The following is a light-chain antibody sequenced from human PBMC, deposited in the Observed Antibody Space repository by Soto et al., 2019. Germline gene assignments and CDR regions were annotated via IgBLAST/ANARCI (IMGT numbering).Light chain of an antibody. CDR2: EVN. V-gene: IGLV2-14*03. CDR1: SSDVGGYKY. Sequence: QSVLTQPASVSGSPGQSLTISCTGTSSDVGGYKYVSWFQQYPGKVPKLIIYEVNDRPSGVSNRFSASKSGNTVSLTISGLQAEDEADYYCSSYTRQSTYVFGTGTKVTVL. J-gene: IGLJ1*01. CDR3: SSYTRQSTYV.